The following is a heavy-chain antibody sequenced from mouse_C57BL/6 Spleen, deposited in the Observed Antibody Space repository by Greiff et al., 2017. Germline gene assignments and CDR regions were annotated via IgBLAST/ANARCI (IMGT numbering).Heavy chain of an antibody. J-gene: IGHJ4*01. CDR3: AKSRPGYAMDY. CDR1: GYSFTGYY. Sequence: EVKLMESGPELVKPGASVKISCKASGYSFTGYYMHWVKQSSEKSLEWIGEINPSTGGTSYNQKFKGKNTLTVDKSSSTDYMQLKSLTSEDSAVYDWAKSRPGYAMDYWGQGTSVTVSS. CDR2: INPSTGGT. V-gene: IGHV1-43*01.